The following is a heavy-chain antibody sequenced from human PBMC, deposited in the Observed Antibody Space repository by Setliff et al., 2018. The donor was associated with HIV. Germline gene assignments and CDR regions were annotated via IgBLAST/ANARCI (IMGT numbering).Heavy chain of an antibody. Sequence: SVKVSCKASGGTFSSYAISWVRQAPGQGLEWMGGILPIFGTANYAQKYQGRVTISADESTSTPYMELSSLRSEDTAVYYCARKGGSSPGGYYYGMDVWGQGTTVTVSS. CDR1: GGTFSSYA. CDR3: ARKGGSSPGGYYYGMDV. CDR2: ILPIFGTA. J-gene: IGHJ6*02. V-gene: IGHV1-69*13. D-gene: IGHD6-6*01.